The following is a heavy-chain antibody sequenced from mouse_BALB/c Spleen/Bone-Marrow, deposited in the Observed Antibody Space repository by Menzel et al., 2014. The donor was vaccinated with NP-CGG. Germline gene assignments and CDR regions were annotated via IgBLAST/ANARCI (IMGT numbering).Heavy chain of an antibody. CDR2: XNPDSSTI. CDR3: AXXXXXXXXXX. Sequence: EVQGVESGGGLVQPGRSLKLSCAASGFDFSGFWMGWVRXXPXKGLEWIGXXNPDSSTISYTPSLKDRFIISRDNAKNTLYLQMSKVXSEDTALYYCAXXXXXXXXXXXGXGTXVTXSA. V-gene: IGHV4-1*02. CDR1: GFDFSGFW. J-gene: IGHJ3*01.